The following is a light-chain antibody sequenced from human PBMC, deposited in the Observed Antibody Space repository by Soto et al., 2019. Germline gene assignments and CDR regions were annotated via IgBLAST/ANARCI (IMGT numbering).Light chain of an antibody. CDR2: AAS. CDR3: QQYHTDWT. V-gene: IGKV1-5*01. Sequence: DIQMTQSPSTLSAYVGDRVTITCRASESIDNWLAWYQQKPGKAPKLLIFAASTLVRGVPSRFSGRGSGTEFTLTISSLQADDYATFYCQQYHTDWTFGQGTKVDIK. CDR1: ESIDNW. J-gene: IGKJ1*01.